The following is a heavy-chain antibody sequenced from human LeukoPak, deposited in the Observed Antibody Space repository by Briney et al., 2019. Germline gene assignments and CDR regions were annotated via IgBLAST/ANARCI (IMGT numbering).Heavy chain of an antibody. D-gene: IGHD5-12*01. CDR2: ISDGSRDT. J-gene: IGHJ4*02. Sequence: GGSLRLSCATSGFTFSSFTMSWVRQAPGKGLEWVSTISDGSRDTHYAGSVKGRFTISRDDSQNIVYLQMDSLRAEDTALYYCTTRLRNHFDYWGQGTQVTVSS. CDR1: GFTFSSFT. CDR3: TTRLRNHFDY. V-gene: IGHV3-23*01.